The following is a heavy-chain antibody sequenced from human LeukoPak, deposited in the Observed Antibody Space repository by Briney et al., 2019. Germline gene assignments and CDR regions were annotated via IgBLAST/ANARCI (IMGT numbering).Heavy chain of an antibody. CDR3: AKDPRFCSGGSCYDY. Sequence: GGSLRLSCAASGFTFSNIAMSWVRQAPGKGVEWVSTITNSGGTTDYADSVKGRFFISRDNSKNTLYLQMNSLRAEDTAVYHCAKDPRFCSGGSCYDYWGQGTLITVSS. CDR1: GFTFSNIA. J-gene: IGHJ4*02. V-gene: IGHV3-23*01. CDR2: ITNSGGTT. D-gene: IGHD2-15*01.